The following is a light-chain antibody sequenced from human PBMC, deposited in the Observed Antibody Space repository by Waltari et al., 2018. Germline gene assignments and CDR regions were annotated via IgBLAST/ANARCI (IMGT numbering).Light chain of an antibody. CDR1: RSKIGNNA. V-gene: IGLV1-36*01. Sequence: QSVLTQTPSVSEAPRQRVTISCSGSRSKIGNNAVNWYQQVPGKAPKLLVFADDLRPSGVSDRFSGSKSGTSASLAISGLRSEDEGVYFCAAWDDSLKGVLFGGGTKLTVL. J-gene: IGLJ2*01. CDR3: AAWDDSLKGVL. CDR2: ADD.